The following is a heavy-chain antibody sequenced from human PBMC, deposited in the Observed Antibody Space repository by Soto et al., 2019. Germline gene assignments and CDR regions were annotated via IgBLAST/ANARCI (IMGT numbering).Heavy chain of an antibody. CDR2: IYYSGST. CDR1: GGSISSGGYY. J-gene: IGHJ6*02. V-gene: IGHV4-31*03. CDR3: ARDTYFGGSGSYQSGYYYGMDV. Sequence: SETLSLTCTVSGGSISSGGYYWSWIRQHPGKGLEWIGYIYYSGSTYYNPSLKSRVTISVDTSKNQFSLKLSSVTAADTAVYYCARDTYFGGSGSYQSGYYYGMDVWGQGTTVTVSS. D-gene: IGHD3-10*01.